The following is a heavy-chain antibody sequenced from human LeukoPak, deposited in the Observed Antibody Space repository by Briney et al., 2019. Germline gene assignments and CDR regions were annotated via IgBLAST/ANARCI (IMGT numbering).Heavy chain of an antibody. V-gene: IGHV3-7*01. CDR2: IKQDGSEK. Sequence: GGSLRLSCAASGFTFSSYWMSWVRQAPGKGREWVANIKQDGSEKYYVDSVKGRFTISRDNAKNSLYLQMNSLRAEDTAVYYCARDYYDSSGYFGYWGEGTLVSVSS. CDR3: ARDYYDSSGYFGY. D-gene: IGHD3-22*01. J-gene: IGHJ4*02. CDR1: GFTFSSYW.